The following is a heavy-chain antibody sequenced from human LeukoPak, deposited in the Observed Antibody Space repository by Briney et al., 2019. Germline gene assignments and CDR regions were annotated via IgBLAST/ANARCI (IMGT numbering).Heavy chain of an antibody. CDR3: AKSIGGSPNDAFDI. CDR1: GFTFSNAW. D-gene: IGHD2-15*01. CDR2: IKSKTDGGTT. Sequence: PGGSLRLSCAASGFTFSNAWMSWVRQAPGKGLEWVGRIKSKTDGGTTDYAAPVKGRFTISRDDSKNTLYLQMNSLRAEDTAVYYCAKSIGGSPNDAFDIWGQGTMVTVSS. V-gene: IGHV3-15*01. J-gene: IGHJ3*02.